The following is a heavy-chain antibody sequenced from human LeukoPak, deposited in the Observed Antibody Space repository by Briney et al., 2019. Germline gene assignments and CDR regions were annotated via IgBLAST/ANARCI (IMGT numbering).Heavy chain of an antibody. J-gene: IGHJ2*01. CDR1: GFTFSSYS. V-gene: IGHV3-23*01. CDR3: ARGDIALWYFDV. Sequence: GGSLRLSCAASGFTFSSYSMNWVRQAPGKGLEWVSAISGGGGSTYYAESVKGRFTISRDNPKNTLYLQMNSLRADDTAVYYCARGDIALWYFDVWGRGTLVTVSS. D-gene: IGHD5-12*01. CDR2: ISGGGGST.